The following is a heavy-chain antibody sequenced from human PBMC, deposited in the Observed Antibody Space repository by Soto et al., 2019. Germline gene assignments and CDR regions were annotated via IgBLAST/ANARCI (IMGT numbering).Heavy chain of an antibody. J-gene: IGHJ6*02. CDR1: GGSISSGDYY. V-gene: IGHV4-30-4*01. Sequence: QVQLQESGPGLVKPSQTLSLTCTVSGGSISSGDYYWSWIRQPPGKGLEWIGYIYYSGSTYYNPSLKSRVTISVDTSKNQFSLKLSSVTAADTAVYYCARDWSGIVGATDDYYYYGMDVWGQGTTVTVSS. D-gene: IGHD1-26*01. CDR2: IYYSGST. CDR3: ARDWSGIVGATDDYYYYGMDV.